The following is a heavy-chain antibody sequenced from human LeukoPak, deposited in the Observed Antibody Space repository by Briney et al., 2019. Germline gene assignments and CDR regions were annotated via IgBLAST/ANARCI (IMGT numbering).Heavy chain of an antibody. J-gene: IGHJ4*02. Sequence: SETLSLTCTVSGGSISGYYWSWIRQPPGKGPEWIGEINHSGSTNHNPSLKSRVTISVDASKNQFSLKLSSVTAADTSVYYCARAGGRVGSSLDFDYWGQGTPVTVSS. V-gene: IGHV4-34*01. CDR2: INHSGST. CDR1: GGSISGYY. CDR3: ARAGGRVGSSLDFDY. D-gene: IGHD6-6*01.